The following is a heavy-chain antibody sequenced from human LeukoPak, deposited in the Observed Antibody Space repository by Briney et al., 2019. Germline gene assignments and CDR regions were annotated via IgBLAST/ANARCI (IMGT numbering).Heavy chain of an antibody. CDR3: AKGKYSSGSDWFDT. V-gene: IGHV3-30*18. D-gene: IGHD6-19*01. CDR1: GFTFSSYG. CDR2: ISYDGSNK. J-gene: IGHJ5*02. Sequence: GRSLRLSCAASGFTFSSYGMHWIRQAPGKGLEWVAVISYDGSNKYYADSVKGRFTISRDNSKNTLYLQMNSLRAEDTAVYYCAKGKYSSGSDWFDTWGQGTLVTVSS.